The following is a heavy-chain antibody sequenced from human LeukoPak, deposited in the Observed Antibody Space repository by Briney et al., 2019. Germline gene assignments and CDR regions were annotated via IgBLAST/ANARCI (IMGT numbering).Heavy chain of an antibody. J-gene: IGHJ2*01. CDR1: GGSIYAYY. V-gene: IGHV4-59*08. CDR2: IYYSGNS. CDR3: ARPGNSSYWYFDL. D-gene: IGHD6-6*01. Sequence: SETLSLTCSVSGGSIYAYYWSWIRQPPGKGLEWIGYIYYSGNSDYNPSLRSRVTISVDTSKNQFSLKLSSVTAADTAVYYCARPGNSSYWYFDLWGRGTLVTVSS.